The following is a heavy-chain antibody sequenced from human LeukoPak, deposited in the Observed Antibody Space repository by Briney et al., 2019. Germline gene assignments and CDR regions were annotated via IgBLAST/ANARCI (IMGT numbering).Heavy chain of an antibody. CDR3: ARATIFGTG. Sequence: SGGSLRLSCAASGFTVSSNYMSWVRQAPGKGLEWVPVIYSGGSTYYADSVKGRFTISRDNSKNTLHLQMNSLRAEDTAVYYCARATIFGTGGGQGTLVTVSS. D-gene: IGHD3-3*01. J-gene: IGHJ4*02. CDR2: IYSGGST. V-gene: IGHV3-66*02. CDR1: GFTVSSNY.